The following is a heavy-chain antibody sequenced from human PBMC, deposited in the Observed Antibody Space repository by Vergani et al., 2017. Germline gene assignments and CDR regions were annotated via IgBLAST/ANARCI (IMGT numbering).Heavy chain of an antibody. CDR2: INSDGSST. CDR3: ARKGLLRYFDWLPSGTWFDP. D-gene: IGHD3-9*01. CDR1: GFTFSSYW. V-gene: IGHV3-74*01. J-gene: IGHJ5*02. Sequence: EVQLVESGGGLVQPGGSLRLSCAASGFTFSSYWMHWVRQAPGKGLVWVSRINSDGSSTSYADSVKGRFTISRDNAKNTLYLQMNSLRAEDTAVYYCARKGLLRYFDWLPSGTWFDPWGQGTLVTVSS.